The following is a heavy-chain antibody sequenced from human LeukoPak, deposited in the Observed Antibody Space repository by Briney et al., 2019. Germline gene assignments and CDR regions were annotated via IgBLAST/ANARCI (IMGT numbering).Heavy chain of an antibody. V-gene: IGHV7-4-1*02. CDR1: GYTFISYS. CDR3: ARSIGAAGYMDV. CDR2: INTNTGNP. J-gene: IGHJ6*03. Sequence: GASVTVSCKASGYTFISYSMNGVRQAPGQGLEGVGWINTNTGNPTYAQGFTGRLVFSLDTSVSTAYLQISSLKAEDTAVYYCARSIGAAGYMDVWGKGTTGTVS. D-gene: IGHD6-13*01.